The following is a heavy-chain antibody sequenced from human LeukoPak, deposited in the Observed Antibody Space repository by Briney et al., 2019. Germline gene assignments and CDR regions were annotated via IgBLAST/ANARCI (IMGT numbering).Heavy chain of an antibody. CDR3: ARPGVWGSYRYSSVGDY. CDR2: IYPGASDT. D-gene: IGHD3-16*02. CDR1: GYSFTSYW. V-gene: IGHV5-51*01. Sequence: GESLKISCKGSGYSFTSYWIGWVRQMPGKGLEWMGIIYPGASDTRYSPSFQGQVTISADKSMSTAYLQWSSLKASDTAMYYCARPGVWGSYRYSSVGDYWGQGTLVTVSS. J-gene: IGHJ4*02.